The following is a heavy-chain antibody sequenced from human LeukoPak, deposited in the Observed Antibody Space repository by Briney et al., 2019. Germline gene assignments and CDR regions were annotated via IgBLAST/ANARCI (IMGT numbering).Heavy chain of an antibody. CDR1: GGTFSSYA. CDR2: IIPILGIA. J-gene: IGHJ3*02. Sequence: SVKVSCKASGGTFSSYAISWVRQAPGQGLEWMGRIIPILGIADYAQKFQGRVTITADKSTSTAYMELSSLRSEDTAVYYCARDNGMAPQGGTDAFDIWGQGTMVTVSS. D-gene: IGHD2-8*01. V-gene: IGHV1-69*04. CDR3: ARDNGMAPQGGTDAFDI.